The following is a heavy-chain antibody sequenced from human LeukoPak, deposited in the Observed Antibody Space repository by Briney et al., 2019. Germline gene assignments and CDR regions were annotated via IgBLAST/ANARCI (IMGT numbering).Heavy chain of an antibody. V-gene: IGHV3-23*01. Sequence: PGGSLRLSCAASEFTFSSYSMNWVRQAPGKGLEWVSVISGSGGNTYYADSVKGRFTISRDNSKNTLYLQMNSLRAEDSAVYYCAKRGYDSSGYPYYFDYWGQGTLVTVSS. D-gene: IGHD3-22*01. CDR3: AKRGYDSSGYPYYFDY. CDR2: ISGSGGNT. J-gene: IGHJ4*02. CDR1: EFTFSSYS.